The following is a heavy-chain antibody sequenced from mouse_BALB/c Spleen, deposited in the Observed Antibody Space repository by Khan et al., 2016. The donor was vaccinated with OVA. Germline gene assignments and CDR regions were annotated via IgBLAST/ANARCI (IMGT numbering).Heavy chain of an antibody. Sequence: VKLLESGAELARPGASVKMSCKASGYTFTSYTILWIKKRPGQGLEWIGYINPSNDYTNYNQKFKDMATLTTDKSSTTAYLRLSSLTSDDSAVYNCVRDGAYHRNDGWFAYWGQGTLVTVSA. CDR3: VRDGAYHRNDGWFAY. CDR1: GYTFTSYT. J-gene: IGHJ3*01. CDR2: INPSNDYT. D-gene: IGHD2-14*01. V-gene: IGHV1-4*01.